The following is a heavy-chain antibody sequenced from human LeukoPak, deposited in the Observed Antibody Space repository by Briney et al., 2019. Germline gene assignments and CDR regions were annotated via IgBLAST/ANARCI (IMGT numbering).Heavy chain of an antibody. D-gene: IGHD6-19*01. CDR1: GCTFSSYW. Sequence: GGSLRLSCAASGCTFSSYWMSWVRQAPGKGLEWVANIKQDGSEKHYVDSVKGRFTISRDNAKNSLYLQMNSLRAEDTAVYYCAKGTGYSSGWSTDYWGQGTLVTVSS. V-gene: IGHV3-7*01. CDR3: AKGTGYSSGWSTDY. CDR2: IKQDGSEK. J-gene: IGHJ4*02.